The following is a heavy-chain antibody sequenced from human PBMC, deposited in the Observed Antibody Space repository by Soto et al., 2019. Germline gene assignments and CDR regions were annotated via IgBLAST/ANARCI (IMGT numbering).Heavy chain of an antibody. Sequence: PGGSLRLSCAASGFTFSNYAMHWVRQAPGKGLEWVAVISYDGNKEYFADSVKGRFTISRDNSKNTLYLQMNSLRADDTAVYYCARGFGEDRSSWTLYYYYGMDVWGQGTTVTVSS. CDR2: ISYDGNKE. D-gene: IGHD6-13*01. J-gene: IGHJ6*02. CDR3: ARGFGEDRSSWTLYYYYGMDV. V-gene: IGHV3-30-3*01. CDR1: GFTFSNYA.